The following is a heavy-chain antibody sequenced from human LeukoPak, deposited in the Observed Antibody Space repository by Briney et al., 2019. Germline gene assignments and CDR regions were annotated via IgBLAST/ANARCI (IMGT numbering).Heavy chain of an antibody. V-gene: IGHV3-23*01. CDR3: VKDSVVVAGLVNYFDY. Sequence: GGSLRLSCAASGFTFSSYGMSWVRQAPGKGLEWVSAISGSGGDTFYTDSVKGRFTISRDNSKNTLYLQMKGLRAEDTAVYYCVKDSVVVAGLVNYFDYWGQGTLVTVSS. CDR1: GFTFSSYG. D-gene: IGHD6-19*01. J-gene: IGHJ4*02. CDR2: ISGSGGDT.